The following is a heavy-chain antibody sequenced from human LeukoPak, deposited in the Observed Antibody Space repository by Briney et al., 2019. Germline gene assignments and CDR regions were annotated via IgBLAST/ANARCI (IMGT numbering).Heavy chain of an antibody. Sequence: SETLSLTCTVSGGSISSYYWSWIRQPPGKGLEWIGYIYYSGSTNYNPSLKSRVTISVDTSKNQFSLKLSSVTAADTAVYYCARVAMVRGVIMSTYWFDPWGQGTLVTVSS. CDR3: ARVAMVRGVIMSTYWFDP. J-gene: IGHJ5*02. V-gene: IGHV4-59*01. D-gene: IGHD3-10*01. CDR2: IYYSGST. CDR1: GGSISSYY.